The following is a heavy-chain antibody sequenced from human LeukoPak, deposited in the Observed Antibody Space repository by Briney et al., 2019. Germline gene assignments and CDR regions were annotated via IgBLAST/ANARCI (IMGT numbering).Heavy chain of an antibody. D-gene: IGHD3-10*01. CDR1: GGSISSSSYY. Sequence: SETLSLTCTVSGGSISSSSYYWGWIRQPPGKGLEWIGSIYYSGSTYYNPSLKSRVTISVDTSKNQFSLKLSSVTAADTAVYYRACIPRGVIDYWGQGTLVTVSS. CDR2: IYYSGST. V-gene: IGHV4-39*01. J-gene: IGHJ4*02. CDR3: ACIPRGVIDY.